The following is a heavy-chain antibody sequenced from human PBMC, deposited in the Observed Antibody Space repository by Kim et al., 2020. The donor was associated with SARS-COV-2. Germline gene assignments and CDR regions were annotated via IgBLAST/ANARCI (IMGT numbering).Heavy chain of an antibody. CDR3: ARRTTYYGSGSYQEMSDAFDI. D-gene: IGHD3-10*01. CDR2: IYYSGST. J-gene: IGHJ3*02. Sequence: SETLSLTCTVSGGSISSSSYYWGWIRQPPGKGLEWIGSIYYSGSTYYNPSLKSRVTISVDTSKNQFSLKLSSVTAADTAVYYCARRTTYYGSGSYQEMSDAFDIWGQGTMVTVSS. CDR1: GGSISSSSYY. V-gene: IGHV4-39*01.